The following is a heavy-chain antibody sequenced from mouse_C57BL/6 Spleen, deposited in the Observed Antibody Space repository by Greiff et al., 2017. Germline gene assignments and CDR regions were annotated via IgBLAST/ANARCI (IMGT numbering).Heavy chain of an antibody. CDR3: ARGIYYNYPFAY. CDR1: GYTFTSYW. V-gene: IGHV1-72*01. Sequence: LQQPGASVKLSCKASGYTFTSYWMHWVKQRPGRGLEWIGRIDPSRGGTKYNEKFKSKATRTVDKPSSTADMQLSSLSSEDSAVYYCARGIYYNYPFAYWGQGTLVTVSA. J-gene: IGHJ3*01. CDR2: IDPSRGGT. D-gene: IGHD2-4*01.